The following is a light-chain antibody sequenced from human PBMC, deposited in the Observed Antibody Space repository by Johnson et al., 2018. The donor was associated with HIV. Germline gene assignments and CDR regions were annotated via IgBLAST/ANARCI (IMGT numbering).Light chain of an antibody. CDR3: GTRDSSLRAEV. J-gene: IGLJ1*01. CDR2: ENN. CDR1: SSNIGNNY. V-gene: IGLV1-51*02. Sequence: QFVLTQPPSVSGAPGQKVTISCSGSSSNIGNNYVSWYQQLPGTAPKLLIYENNKRPSGIPARFSGSKSGTSATLGITGLQTGDEADYYCGTRDSSLRAEVCGTGPKVTVL.